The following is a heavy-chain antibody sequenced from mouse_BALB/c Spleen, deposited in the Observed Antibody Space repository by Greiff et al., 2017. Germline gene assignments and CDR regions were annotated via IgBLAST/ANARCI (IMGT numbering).Heavy chain of an antibody. D-gene: IGHD2-4*01. CDR2: ISTYNGNT. Sequence: QVQLQQSGPEVVRPGVSVKISCKGSGYTFTDYAMHWVKQSHAKSLEWIGVISTYNGNTNYNQKFKGKATMTVDESSSTAYMQLSSLTSEDSAVYYCARGGYEYGSWFAYWGQGTLVTVSA. CDR3: ARGGYEYGSWFAY. CDR1: GYTFTDYA. V-gene: IGHV1-67*01. J-gene: IGHJ3*01.